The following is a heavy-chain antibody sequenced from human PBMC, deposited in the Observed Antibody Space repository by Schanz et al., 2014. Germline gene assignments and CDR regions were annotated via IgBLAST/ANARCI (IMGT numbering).Heavy chain of an antibody. J-gene: IGHJ4*02. Sequence: EVQLLESGGGLVQPGGSLRLSCASSGFSFTTYAMSWVRQAPGKGLEWVSSISSGGGSTYYADSVKGRFTISRDNAKRSLFLQMNSLRVEDTAVYFCVSQTGSPNYWGQGTLXTVSS. D-gene: IGHD6-13*01. CDR3: VSQTGSPNY. V-gene: IGHV3-23*01. CDR2: ISSGGGST. CDR1: GFSFTTYA.